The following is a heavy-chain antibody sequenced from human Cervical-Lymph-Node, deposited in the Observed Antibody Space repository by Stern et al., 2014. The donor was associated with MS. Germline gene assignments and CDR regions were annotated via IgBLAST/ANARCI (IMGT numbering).Heavy chain of an antibody. CDR1: GGSISSYY. CDR3: ARGATQAFDP. J-gene: IGHJ5*02. V-gene: IGHV4-59*01. CDR2: IYYSGST. Sequence: QVQLVESGPGLVKPSETLSLTCPVSGGSISSYYWSWIRQPPGKGLEWIGYIYYSGSTNYNPSLKSRVTISVDTSKNQFSLKLSSVTAADTAVYYCARGATQAFDPWGQGTLVTVSS.